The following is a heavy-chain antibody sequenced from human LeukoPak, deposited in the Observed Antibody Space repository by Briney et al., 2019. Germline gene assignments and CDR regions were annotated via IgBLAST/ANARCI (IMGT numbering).Heavy chain of an antibody. CDR3: AKDTSTIAVAGTCFDY. D-gene: IGHD6-19*01. CDR2: TRYDEDNK. V-gene: IGHV3-30*02. Sequence: GGSLRLSCAASGFTFSSYGMNWVRQAPGKGLEWVAFTRYDEDNKYYADSVKGRFTISRDNSKNTLYLQMNSLRAEDTAVYYCAKDTSTIAVAGTCFDYWGQGTLVTVSS. J-gene: IGHJ4*02. CDR1: GFTFSSYG.